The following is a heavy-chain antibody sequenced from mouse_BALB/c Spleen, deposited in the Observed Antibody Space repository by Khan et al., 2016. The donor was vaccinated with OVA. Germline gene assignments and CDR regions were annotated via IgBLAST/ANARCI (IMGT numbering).Heavy chain of an antibody. CDR1: GFNIKDYY. V-gene: IGHV14-1*02. D-gene: IGHD2-3*01. CDR2: IDPENGDT. CDR3: TRSILLYFDY. J-gene: IGHJ2*01. Sequence: VQLKQSGAELVRPGALVKLSCKGSGFNIKDYYMQWVKQRPEQGLEWIGWIDPENGDTIYDPKFQGKASITADTSSNTAYLQLSRLTSEDHAVYYCTRSILLYFDYWGQGTTLTVSP.